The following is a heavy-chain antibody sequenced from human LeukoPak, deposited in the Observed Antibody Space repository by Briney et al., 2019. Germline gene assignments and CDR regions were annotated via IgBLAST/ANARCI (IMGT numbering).Heavy chain of an antibody. CDR2: IGGIVENT. CDR3: ARLFLHHGYSDF. Sequence: QAGGSLRLSCAASGFTFSTYAMSWVRQAPGKGLEWVSVIGGIVENTFYADSVKGRFTISRDNSQNTLYMQMNSLRAGDTAVYYCARLFLHHGYSDFWGRGTLVTVSS. J-gene: IGHJ2*01. D-gene: IGHD2/OR15-2a*01. V-gene: IGHV3-23*01. CDR1: GFTFSTYA.